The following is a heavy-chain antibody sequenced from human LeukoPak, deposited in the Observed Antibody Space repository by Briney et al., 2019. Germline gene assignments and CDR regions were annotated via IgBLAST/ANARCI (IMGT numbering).Heavy chain of an antibody. CDR2: FDPEDGET. CDR3: ASLGCSGGSCYSLGDNWFDP. J-gene: IGHJ5*02. V-gene: IGHV1-24*01. CDR1: GYTLTELS. Sequence: ASVKVSCKVSGYTLTELSMHWVRQAPGKGLEWMGGFDPEDGETIYAQKFQGRVTMTEDTSTDTAYMELSSLRSDDTAVYYCASLGCSGGSCYSLGDNWFDPWGQGTLVTVSS. D-gene: IGHD2-15*01.